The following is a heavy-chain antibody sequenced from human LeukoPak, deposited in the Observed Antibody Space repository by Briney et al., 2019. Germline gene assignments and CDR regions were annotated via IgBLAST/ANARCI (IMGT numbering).Heavy chain of an antibody. Sequence: KSSETLSLTCTVSGGSISYYYWTWIRQSPGKGLEWIGQIYYTGSTYYNPSLKRRVTISVDTSRNQFSLNLTSVTAADTAVYYCARGGTYNDISSFDPWGQGTLVTVSS. V-gene: IGHV4-59*01. CDR3: ARGGTYNDISSFDP. J-gene: IGHJ5*02. CDR2: IYYTGST. CDR1: GGSISYYY. D-gene: IGHD3-9*01.